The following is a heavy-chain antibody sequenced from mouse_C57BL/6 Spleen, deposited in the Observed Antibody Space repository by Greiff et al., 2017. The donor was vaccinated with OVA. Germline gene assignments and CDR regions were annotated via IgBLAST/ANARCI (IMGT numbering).Heavy chain of an antibody. D-gene: IGHD1-1*01. J-gene: IGHJ2*01. CDR2: IDPENGDT. CDR3: TTPHYYGSSYGYFDY. CDR1: GFNIKDDY. V-gene: IGHV14-4*01. Sequence: VQLQQSGAELVRPGASVKLSCTASGFNIKDDYMHWVKQRPEQGLEWIGWIDPENGDTAYASKFQGKATITADTSSNTAYLQLSSLTSEDTAVYYCTTPHYYGSSYGYFDYWGQGTTLTVSS.